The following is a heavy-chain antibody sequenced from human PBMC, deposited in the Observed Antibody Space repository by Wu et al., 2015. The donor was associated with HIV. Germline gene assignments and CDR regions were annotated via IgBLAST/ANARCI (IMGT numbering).Heavy chain of an antibody. CDR3: AINTDSVATSLYSLGV. V-gene: IGHV1-69*05. Sequence: QVQLVQFGAEVRKPGSSVKVTCKASGDGFTSYAVSWVRQAPGQGLEWMGRLIPMYGTANYAQKFQGRLMITTDESKSTVYMELSSLKSEDTAVYYCAINTDSVATSLYSLGVWGQGTVVTVSS. CDR2: LIPMYGTA. CDR1: GDGFTSYA. J-gene: IGHJ6*02. D-gene: IGHD5-12*01.